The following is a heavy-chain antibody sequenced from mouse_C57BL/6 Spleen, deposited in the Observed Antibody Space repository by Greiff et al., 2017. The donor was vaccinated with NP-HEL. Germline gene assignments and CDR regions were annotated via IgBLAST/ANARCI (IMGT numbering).Heavy chain of an antibody. V-gene: IGHV1-50*01. D-gene: IGHD3-2*02. CDR3: ARREGSSGYGFAY. CDR1: GYTFTSYW. J-gene: IGHJ3*01. CDR2: IDPSDSYT. Sequence: QVQLQQPGAELVKPGASVKLSCKASGYTFTSYWMQWVKQRPGQGLEWIGEIDPSDSYTNYNQKFKGKATLTVDTSSSTAYMQLSSLTSEDSAVYYCARREGSSGYGFAYWGQGTLVTVSA.